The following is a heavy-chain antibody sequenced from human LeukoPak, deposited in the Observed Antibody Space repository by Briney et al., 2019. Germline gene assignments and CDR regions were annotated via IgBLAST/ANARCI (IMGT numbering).Heavy chain of an antibody. CDR1: GGSISNYY. V-gene: IGHV4-59*01. CDR3: AREDPQTTVPEGLDV. J-gene: IGHJ6*02. Sequence: SETLSLTCTVSGGSISNYYWSWIRQSPVKGREWIGYIYFSGATNYNPSLKSRVTISVDTSKNQFSLKLSSVTAADTAVYYCAREDPQTTVPEGLDVWGQGTTVTVSS. D-gene: IGHD4-17*01. CDR2: IYFSGAT.